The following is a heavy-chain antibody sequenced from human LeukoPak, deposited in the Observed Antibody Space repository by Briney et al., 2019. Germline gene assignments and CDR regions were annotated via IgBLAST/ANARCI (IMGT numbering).Heavy chain of an antibody. D-gene: IGHD6-19*01. CDR2: INSDGSST. CDR1: GFTFSSYW. J-gene: IGHJ4*02. V-gene: IGHV3-74*01. CDR3: ASGGSGWYVGPVDY. Sequence: LTGGSLRLSCAASGFTFSSYWMHWVRQAPGKGLVWVSRINSDGSSTSYADSVKGRFTISRDNAKNTLYLQMNSLRAEDTAVYYCASGGSGWYVGPVDYWGQGTLVTVSS.